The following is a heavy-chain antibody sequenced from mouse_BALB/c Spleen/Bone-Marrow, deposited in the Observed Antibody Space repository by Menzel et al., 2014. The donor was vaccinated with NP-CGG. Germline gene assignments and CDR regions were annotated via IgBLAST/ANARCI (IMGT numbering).Heavy chain of an antibody. J-gene: IGHJ4*01. D-gene: IGHD2-4*01. Sequence: QVHVKQSGAELAKPGASVKMSCKASGYNFISYWMHWVKQRPGQGLEWIGYINPSTGYTEYNQKFKDKATLTADKSSSKAYMQLSSLTSEDSAVYYCARNYDYGGGYYAMDYWGQGTSVTVSS. V-gene: IGHV1-7*01. CDR1: GYNFISYW. CDR3: ARNYDYGGGYYAMDY. CDR2: INPSTGYT.